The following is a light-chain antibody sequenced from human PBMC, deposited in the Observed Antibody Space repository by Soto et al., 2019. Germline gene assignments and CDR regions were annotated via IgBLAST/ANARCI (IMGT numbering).Light chain of an antibody. Sequence: QSALTQPASVSGSPGQSITISCTGTSSDVGGYNYVSWYQQHPVKAPKLMIYDVTNRPSGVSDRFSGSKSGNTASLTISGLQAEDEADHYCSSYTSSSTPDVFGTGTKLTVL. V-gene: IGLV2-14*01. CDR2: DVT. J-gene: IGLJ1*01. CDR1: SSDVGGYNY. CDR3: SSYTSSSTPDV.